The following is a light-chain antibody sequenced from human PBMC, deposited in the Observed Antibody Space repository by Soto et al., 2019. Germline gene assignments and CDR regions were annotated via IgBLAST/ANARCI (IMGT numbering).Light chain of an antibody. V-gene: IGKV1-39*01. CDR2: AAS. Sequence: DIQMTQSPSSLSASVGDRVTITCRASQSIISYLNWYQQKPGKAPKLLIYAASTLQSGVPSRFSGSGSGTDFTLTISCLQSGDFATYYCQQYYSYPLLTFGQGTKVDIK. CDR3: QQYYSYPLLT. CDR1: QSIISY. J-gene: IGKJ1*01.